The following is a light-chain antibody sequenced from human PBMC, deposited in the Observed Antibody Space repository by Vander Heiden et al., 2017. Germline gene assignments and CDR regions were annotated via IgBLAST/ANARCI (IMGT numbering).Light chain of an antibody. CDR1: SLRSYY. CDR2: GKN. Sequence: SRLTQDPAVSVALGQTVRITCQGDSLRSYYASWYQQKPGQAPVLVIYGKNNRPSGIPDRFSGSSSGNTASLTITGAQAEDEADYYCNSRDSSGNHPFGGGTKLTVL. V-gene: IGLV3-19*01. CDR3: NSRDSSGNHP. J-gene: IGLJ2*01.